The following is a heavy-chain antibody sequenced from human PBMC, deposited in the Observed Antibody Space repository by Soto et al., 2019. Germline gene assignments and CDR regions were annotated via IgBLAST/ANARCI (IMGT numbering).Heavy chain of an antibody. D-gene: IGHD2-2*01. Sequence: ASVKVSCKASGYTFTSYAMHWVRQAPGQRLEWMGWINAGNGNTKYSQKFQGRVTITRDTSASTAYMELRSLRSEDTAVYYCASSYCISTSCPPYYGMDVWGLGTTVTVSS. CDR3: ASSYCISTSCPPYYGMDV. CDR2: INAGNGNT. CDR1: GYTFTSYA. V-gene: IGHV1-3*01. J-gene: IGHJ6*02.